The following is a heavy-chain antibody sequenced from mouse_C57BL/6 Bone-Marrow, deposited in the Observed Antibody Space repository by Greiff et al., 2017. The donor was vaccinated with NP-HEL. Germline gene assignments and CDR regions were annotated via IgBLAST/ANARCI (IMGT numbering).Heavy chain of an antibody. Sequence: VQRVESGPGLVAPSQSLSITCTVSGFSLTSYAISWVRQPPGKGLEWLGVIWTGGGTNYNSALKSRLSISKDNSKSQVFLKMNSLQTDDTARYYCARVITTVVARYWYFDVWGTGTTVTVSS. CDR3: ARVITTVVARYWYFDV. V-gene: IGHV2-9-1*01. D-gene: IGHD1-1*01. J-gene: IGHJ1*03. CDR2: IWTGGGT. CDR1: GFSLTSYA.